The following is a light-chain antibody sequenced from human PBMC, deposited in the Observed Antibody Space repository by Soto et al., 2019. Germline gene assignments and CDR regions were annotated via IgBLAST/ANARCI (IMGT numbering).Light chain of an antibody. V-gene: IGLV2-8*01. CDR3: AAWDGSLNGVV. J-gene: IGLJ2*01. CDR2: EVT. CDR1: SSDVGGYDS. Sequence: QSALTQPPSASGSPGQSVTISCTGTSSDVGGYDSVSWYQQHPGKAPKLLIYEVTKRPSGVPDRFSGSKSGNTASLTVSGLQAEDEADYYCAAWDGSLNGVVFGGGTQLTVL.